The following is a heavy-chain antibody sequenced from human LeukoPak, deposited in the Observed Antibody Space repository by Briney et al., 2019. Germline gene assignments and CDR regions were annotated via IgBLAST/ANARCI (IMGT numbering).Heavy chain of an antibody. D-gene: IGHD3-3*01. Sequence: NASETLSLTCTVSGYSISSGHYWGWIRQPPGKGLEWIGSIYHSGSTYYNPSLKSRVTISVDTSKNQFSLKLSSVTAADTAVYYCARYGVAMDDAFDIWGQGTMVTVSS. J-gene: IGHJ3*02. CDR3: ARYGVAMDDAFDI. CDR2: IYHSGST. V-gene: IGHV4-38-2*02. CDR1: GYSISSGHY.